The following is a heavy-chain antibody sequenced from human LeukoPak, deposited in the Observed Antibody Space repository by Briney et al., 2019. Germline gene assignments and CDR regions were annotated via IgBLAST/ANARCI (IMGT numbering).Heavy chain of an antibody. V-gene: IGHV3-23*01. Sequence: GGSLRLSCAASGFTFSSYAMSWVRQAPGKGLEWVSAISGSGGSTYYADSVKGRFTISRDNSKSTLYLQMNSLRAEDTAVYYCAKRGATTGTQAHLDYWGQGTLVTVSS. J-gene: IGHJ4*02. CDR3: AKRGATTGTQAHLDY. CDR2: ISGSGGST. CDR1: GFTFSSYA. D-gene: IGHD1-1*01.